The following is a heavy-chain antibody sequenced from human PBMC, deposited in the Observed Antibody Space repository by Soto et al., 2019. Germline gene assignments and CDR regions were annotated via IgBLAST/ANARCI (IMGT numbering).Heavy chain of an antibody. CDR1: GFTFSSYA. Sequence: EVQLLESGGGLVQPGGSLRLSCAASGFTFSSYAMSWVRQAPGKGLEGVSAISGSGGSTYYADSVKGRFTISRDNPKNTLCLQMNSLRAEDTAVYYCAKGAGSIAARQLDYWGQGTLVTVSS. V-gene: IGHV3-23*01. J-gene: IGHJ4*02. CDR3: AKGAGSIAARQLDY. D-gene: IGHD6-6*01. CDR2: ISGSGGST.